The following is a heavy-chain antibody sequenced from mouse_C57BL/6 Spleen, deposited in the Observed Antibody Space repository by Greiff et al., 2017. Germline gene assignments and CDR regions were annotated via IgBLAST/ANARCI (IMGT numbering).Heavy chain of an antibody. V-gene: IGHV5-9-1*02. CDR3: TREIYDGYYYYAMDY. CDR2: ISSGGDYI. J-gene: IGHJ4*01. CDR1: GFTFSSYA. Sequence: EVQGVESGEGLVKPGGSLKLSCAASGFTFSSYAMSWVRQTPEKRLEWVAYISSGGDYIYYADTVKGRFTISRDNARNALYLQMSSLKSEDTAMYCCTREIYDGYYYYAMDYWGQGTSVTVSS. D-gene: IGHD2-3*01.